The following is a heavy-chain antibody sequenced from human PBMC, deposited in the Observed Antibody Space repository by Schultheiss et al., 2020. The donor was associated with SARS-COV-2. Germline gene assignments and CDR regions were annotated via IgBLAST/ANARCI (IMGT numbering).Heavy chain of an antibody. J-gene: IGHJ3*02. Sequence: GGSLRLSCAASGFTFSSYGMHWVRQAPGKGLEWVSAISGSGGSTYYADSVKGRFTISRDNSKNTLYLQMNSLRAEDTAVYYCAKAGYCSSTSCSEGAFDIWGQGTMVTVSS. V-gene: IGHV3-23*01. CDR1: GFTFSSYG. CDR2: ISGSGGST. CDR3: AKAGYCSSTSCSEGAFDI. D-gene: IGHD2-2*01.